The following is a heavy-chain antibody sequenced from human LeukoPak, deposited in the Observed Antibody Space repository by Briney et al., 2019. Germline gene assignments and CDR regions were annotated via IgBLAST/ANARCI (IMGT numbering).Heavy chain of an antibody. CDR3: AKDLGIWSVYMDV. V-gene: IGHV3-30*02. J-gene: IGHJ6*03. CDR1: GFTFSSYG. CDR2: IRYDGSNK. D-gene: IGHD3-3*01. Sequence: RGSLRLSCAASGFTFSSYGMHWVRQAPGKGLEWVAFIRYDGSNKYYADSVKGRFTISRDNSKNTLYLQMNSLRAEDTAVYYCAKDLGIWSVYMDVWGEGTTVTVSS.